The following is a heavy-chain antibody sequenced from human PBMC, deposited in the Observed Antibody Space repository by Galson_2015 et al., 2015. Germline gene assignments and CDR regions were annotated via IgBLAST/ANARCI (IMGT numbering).Heavy chain of an antibody. CDR2: IWYDGSNK. CDR1: GFTFSSYG. Sequence: SLRLSCAASGFTFSSYGMHWVRQAPGKGLEWVAVIWYDGSNKYYADSVKGRFTISRDNSKNTLYLQMNSLRAEDTAVYYCARDCGDYARGTWMDVWGKGTTVTVSS. V-gene: IGHV3-33*01. J-gene: IGHJ6*04. D-gene: IGHD4-17*01. CDR3: ARDCGDYARGTWMDV.